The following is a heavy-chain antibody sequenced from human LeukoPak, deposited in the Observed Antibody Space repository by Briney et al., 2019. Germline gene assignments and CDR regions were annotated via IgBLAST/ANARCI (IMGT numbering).Heavy chain of an antibody. CDR2: IYTSGST. J-gene: IGHJ5*02. CDR1: GGSISGTSYY. V-gene: IGHV4-61*02. CDR3: ARDYFPIGLSWFDP. Sequence: SETLSLTCTVSGGSISGTSYYWSWIRQPAGKGLEWIGRIYTSGSTNYNPSLKSRVTISVDTSKNQFSLKLSSVTAADTAVYYCARDYFPIGLSWFDPWGQGTLVTVSS. D-gene: IGHD2-15*01.